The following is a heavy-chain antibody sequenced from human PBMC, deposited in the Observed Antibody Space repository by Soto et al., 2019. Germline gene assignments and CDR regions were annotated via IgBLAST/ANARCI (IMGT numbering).Heavy chain of an antibody. D-gene: IGHD2-2*01. Sequence: QVQLVESGGGVVQPGRSLRLSCAASGFTFSSCAMHWVRQAPGKGLEWVAVISYDGSNKYYADSVKGRFTISRDNSKNTLYVPMNSLRAEDTAVYYCARDLRYYASMDVWGQGTTVTVSS. CDR3: ARDLRYYASMDV. V-gene: IGHV3-30-3*01. J-gene: IGHJ6*02. CDR1: GFTFSSCA. CDR2: ISYDGSNK.